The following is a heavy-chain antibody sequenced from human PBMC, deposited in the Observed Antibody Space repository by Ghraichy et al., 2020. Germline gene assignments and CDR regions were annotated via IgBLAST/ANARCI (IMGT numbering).Heavy chain of an antibody. Sequence: GGSLRLTCAASGFTFTNHWMSWVRQAPGKGLEWVASIKQDGSEKQYVDAVKGRFTISRDNAKSSLHLQMDGLRAVDTAVYYCARLTDHLGRPAYRPVDYWGPGTLVTVSA. V-gene: IGHV3-7*01. CDR1: GFTFTNHW. CDR2: IKQDGSEK. D-gene: IGHD3-16*01. J-gene: IGHJ4*02. CDR3: ARLTDHLGRPAYRPVDY.